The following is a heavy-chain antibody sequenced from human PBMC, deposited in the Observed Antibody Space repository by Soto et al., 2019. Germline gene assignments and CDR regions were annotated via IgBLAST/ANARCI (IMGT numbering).Heavy chain of an antibody. J-gene: IGHJ6*02. Sequence: QVQLVQSGAEVKKPGASVKVSCKASGYTFTSYGISWVRQAPGQGLEWMGWISVYNGNTNYAQKLQGRXTXTXXTSTSTAYMELRSLRSDDTAVYYCARDRGAYGMDVWGQGTTVTVSS. CDR3: ARDRGAYGMDV. CDR2: ISVYNGNT. V-gene: IGHV1-18*01. CDR1: GYTFTSYG.